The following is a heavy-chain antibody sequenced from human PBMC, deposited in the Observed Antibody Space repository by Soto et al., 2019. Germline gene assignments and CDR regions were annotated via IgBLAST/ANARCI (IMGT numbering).Heavy chain of an antibody. CDR1: GYTFTSYA. Sequence: VASVKVSCKASGYTFTSYAMHWVRQAPGQRLEWMGWINAGNGNTKYSQKFQGRVTITRDTSASTAYMELSSLRSEDTAVYYCARGYYDILTGYLNFDYWGQGTLVTVSS. J-gene: IGHJ4*02. D-gene: IGHD3-9*01. V-gene: IGHV1-3*01. CDR2: INAGNGNT. CDR3: ARGYYDILTGYLNFDY.